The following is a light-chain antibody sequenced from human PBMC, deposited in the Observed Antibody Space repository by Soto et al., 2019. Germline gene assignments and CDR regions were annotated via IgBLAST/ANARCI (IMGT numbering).Light chain of an antibody. CDR3: CSYAGSYSL. J-gene: IGLJ1*01. CDR2: DVS. Sequence: QSALTQPASVSGSPGQAITISCSGTSSDVGAFNYVSWYQQHPGKAPKLMIYDVSKRPSGVPDRFSGSKSGNTASLTISGLQAEDEADYYCCSYAGSYSLFGTGTKLTVL. CDR1: SSDVGAFNY. V-gene: IGLV2-11*01.